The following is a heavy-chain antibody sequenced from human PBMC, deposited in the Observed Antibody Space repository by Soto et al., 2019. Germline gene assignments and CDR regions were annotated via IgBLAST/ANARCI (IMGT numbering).Heavy chain of an antibody. CDR2: ISYGGST. CDR1: GGSINSGGYC. Sequence: QVQLQESGPGLVKPSQTLSLTCTVSGGSINSGGYCWSWIRQHPGKGLDWIGCISYGGSTSYNPSLKSRVTISVDTSKNQCSLKLTSVTAADTAVYDCSRGILVWGQGALITVSS. CDR3: SRGILV. V-gene: IGHV4-31*03. J-gene: IGHJ4*02. D-gene: IGHD5-18*01.